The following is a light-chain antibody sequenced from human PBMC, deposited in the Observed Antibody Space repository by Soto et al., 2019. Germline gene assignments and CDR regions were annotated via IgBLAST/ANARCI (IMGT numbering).Light chain of an antibody. CDR1: QSISSW. V-gene: IGKV3-20*01. CDR3: QQYGSSPQT. Sequence: PVDRVAITCRASQSISSWLAWYQQKPGKAPKLLIYDASSRATGIPDRFSGSGSGTDFTLTISRLEPEDFAVYYCQQYGSSPQTFGPGTKVDIK. J-gene: IGKJ3*01. CDR2: DAS.